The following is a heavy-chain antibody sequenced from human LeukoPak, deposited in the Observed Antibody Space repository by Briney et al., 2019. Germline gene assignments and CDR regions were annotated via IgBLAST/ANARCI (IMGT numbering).Heavy chain of an antibody. J-gene: IGHJ4*02. CDR2: IYHSGST. Sequence: SETLSLTCTVSGYSISSGYYWGWIRQPPGKGLEWIGSIYHSGSTYYNPSLKSRVTISVDTSKNQFSLKLSSVTAADTAVYYCARVSRGSSYYFDYWGQGTLVTVSS. CDR1: GYSISSGYY. D-gene: IGHD6-6*01. CDR3: ARVSRGSSYYFDY. V-gene: IGHV4-38-2*02.